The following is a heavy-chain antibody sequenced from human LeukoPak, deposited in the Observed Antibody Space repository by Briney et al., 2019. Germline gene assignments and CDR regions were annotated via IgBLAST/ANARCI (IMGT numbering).Heavy chain of an antibody. CDR1: GYTFTGYY. V-gene: IGHV1-2*02. D-gene: IGHD3-22*01. CDR2: INPNRGGT. J-gene: IGHJ4*02. CDR3: AVEWLLLLDY. Sequence: ASLKVSSKASGYTFTGYYIHWGRQAPEQGLEWMGWINPNRGGTNYAQKFQGRVTMTRDTSISTAYMELSRLRSDDTAVYYCAVEWLLLLDYWGQGTLVTVSS.